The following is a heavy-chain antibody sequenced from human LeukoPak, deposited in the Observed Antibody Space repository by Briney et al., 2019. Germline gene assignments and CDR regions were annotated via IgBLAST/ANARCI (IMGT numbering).Heavy chain of an antibody. J-gene: IGHJ4*02. V-gene: IGHV4-4*02. CDR3: ARADYYDSSATGGFDY. Sequence: PSETLSLTCTVSGGSISSSNWWSWVRQPPGKGLEWIGEISHSGSTNYNPSLKSRVTISLDKSKNPFSLKLSSVTAADTAVYYCARADYYDSSATGGFDYWGQGTLVTVSS. CDR1: GGSISSSNW. D-gene: IGHD3-22*01. CDR2: ISHSGST.